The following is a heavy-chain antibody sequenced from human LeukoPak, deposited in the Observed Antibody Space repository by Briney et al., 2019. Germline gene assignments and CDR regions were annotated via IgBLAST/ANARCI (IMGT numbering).Heavy chain of an antibody. Sequence: SETLSLTCAVYGGSFSGYYWSWIRQPPGKGLEWIGEINHSGSTDYNPSLKSRVMMSVDTSKNQISLKLRSVTAADTAIYYCLRRLKSILDPWGQGTLVTVSS. CDR3: LRRLKSILDP. V-gene: IGHV4-34*01. D-gene: IGHD6-6*01. CDR2: INHSGST. CDR1: GGSFSGYY. J-gene: IGHJ5*02.